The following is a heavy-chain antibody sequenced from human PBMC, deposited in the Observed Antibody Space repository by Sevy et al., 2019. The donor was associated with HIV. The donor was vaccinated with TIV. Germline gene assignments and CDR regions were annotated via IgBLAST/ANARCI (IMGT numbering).Heavy chain of an antibody. CDR2: INPNSGDT. D-gene: IGHD5-18*01. Sequence: ASVKVSCKASGYTFTGQYMHWVRQAPGQGLEWMGWINPNSGDTKYEQEFQGRVTMTRDTSISTAYMELSGLKSDDTAMYYCARVLRLRGYSYDSFDYWGQGTLVTVSS. CDR3: ARVLRLRGYSYDSFDY. CDR1: GYTFTGQY. J-gene: IGHJ4*02. V-gene: IGHV1-2*02.